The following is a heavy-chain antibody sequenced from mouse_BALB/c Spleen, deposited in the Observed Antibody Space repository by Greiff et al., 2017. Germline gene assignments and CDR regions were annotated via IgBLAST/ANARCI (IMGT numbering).Heavy chain of an antibody. CDR3: ARDGDYDGYWYFDG. D-gene: IGHD2-4*01. Sequence: EVKLMESGGGLVKPGGSLKLSCAASGFTFSDYYMYWVRQTPEKRLEWVATISDGGSYTYYPDSVKGRFTISRDNAKNNLYLQMSSLKSEDTAMYYCARDGDYDGYWYFDGWGAGTTVTVSS. CDR1: GFTFSDYY. J-gene: IGHJ1*01. CDR2: ISDGGSYT. V-gene: IGHV5-4*02.